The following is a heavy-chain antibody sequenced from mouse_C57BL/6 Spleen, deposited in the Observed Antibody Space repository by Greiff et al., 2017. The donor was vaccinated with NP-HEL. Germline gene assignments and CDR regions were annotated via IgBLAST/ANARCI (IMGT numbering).Heavy chain of an antibody. J-gene: IGHJ4*01. D-gene: IGHD2-4*01. CDR1: GYSITSGYY. V-gene: IGHV3-6*01. CDR3: AREVYYDYDEGYYYAMDY. Sequence: EVKLQESGPGLVKPSQSLSLTCSVTGYSITSGYYWNWIRQFPGNKLEWMGYIRYDGSNNYNPSLKNRISITRDTSKNQFFLKLNSVTTEDTATYYCAREVYYDYDEGYYYAMDYWGQGTSVTVSS. CDR2: IRYDGSN.